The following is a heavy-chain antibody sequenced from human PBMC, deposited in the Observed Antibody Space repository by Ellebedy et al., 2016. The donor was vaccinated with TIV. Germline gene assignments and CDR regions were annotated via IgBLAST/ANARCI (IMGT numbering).Heavy chain of an antibody. CDR1: GFTFSSYD. CDR2: IGTAGDT. CDR3: ARGGYYGSGSPFI. V-gene: IGHV3-13*01. D-gene: IGHD3-10*01. J-gene: IGHJ3*02. Sequence: GESLKISXAASGFTFSSYDMHWVRQATGKGLEWVSAIGTAGDTYYPGSAKGRFTISRENAKNSLYLQMNSLRAGDTAVYYCARGGYYGSGSPFIWGQGTMVTVSS.